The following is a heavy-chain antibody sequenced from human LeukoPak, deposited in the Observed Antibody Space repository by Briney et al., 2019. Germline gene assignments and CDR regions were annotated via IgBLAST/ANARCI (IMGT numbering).Heavy chain of an antibody. Sequence: SVKVSCKASGGTFSSYAISWVRQAPGQGLEWMGGIIPIFGTANYAQKFQGRVTITADKSTSTAYMELSSLRSEDTAVYYCATVNIVVVVGGGYYMDVWGKGTTVTVSS. CDR2: IIPIFGTA. V-gene: IGHV1-69*06. J-gene: IGHJ6*03. CDR3: ATVNIVVVVGGGYYMDV. D-gene: IGHD2-15*01. CDR1: GGTFSSYA.